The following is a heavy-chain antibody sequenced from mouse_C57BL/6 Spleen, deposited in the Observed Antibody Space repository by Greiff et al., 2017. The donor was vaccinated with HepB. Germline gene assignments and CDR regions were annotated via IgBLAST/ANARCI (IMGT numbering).Heavy chain of an antibody. V-gene: IGHV2-2*01. CDR1: GFSLTSYG. Sequence: VMLVESGPGLVQPSQSLSITCTVSGFSLTSYGVHWVRQSPGKGLEWLGVIWGGGSTDNNAAFISRLSISKDNSKTQVVFKMNSLQADDTAIYYCTSWDAWFAYWGQGTLVTVSA. D-gene: IGHD4-1*01. CDR3: TSWDAWFAY. CDR2: IWGGGST. J-gene: IGHJ3*01.